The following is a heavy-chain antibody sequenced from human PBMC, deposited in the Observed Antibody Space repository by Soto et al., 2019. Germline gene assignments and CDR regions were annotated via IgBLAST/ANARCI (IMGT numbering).Heavy chain of an antibody. CDR2: ISYDGSNK. CDR1: GFTFSSYA. CDR3: ASGITIFGVVSYYYGMDV. D-gene: IGHD3-3*01. V-gene: IGHV3-30*14. J-gene: IGHJ6*02. Sequence: QVQLVESGGGVVQPGRSLRLSCAASGFTFSSYAMHWVRQAPGKGLEWVAVISYDGSNKYYADSVKGRFTISRDNSKNTLYLQMNSLRAEGTAVYYCASGITIFGVVSYYYGMDVWGQGTTVTVSS.